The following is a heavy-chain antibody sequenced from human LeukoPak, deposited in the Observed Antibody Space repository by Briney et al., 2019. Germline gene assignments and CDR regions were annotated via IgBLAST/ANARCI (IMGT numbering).Heavy chain of an antibody. V-gene: IGHV3-23*01. CDR2: ISGSGGST. D-gene: IGHD3-22*01. Sequence: GGSLRLSCVASGFTFSSYAMSWVRQAPGKGLEWVSAISGSGGSTYYADSVKGRFIISRDNSKNTLYLQMNSLRAEDTAVYYCAKGLTYYYDSSGSLFDYWGQGTLVTVSS. CDR3: AKGLTYYYDSSGSLFDY. CDR1: GFTFSSYA. J-gene: IGHJ4*02.